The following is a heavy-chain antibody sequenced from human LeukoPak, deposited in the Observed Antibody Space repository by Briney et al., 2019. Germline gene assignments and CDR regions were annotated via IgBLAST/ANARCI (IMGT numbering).Heavy chain of an antibody. CDR3: ARTYCDSTTCYRFDY. J-gene: IGHJ4*02. CDR1: GESFSGYY. V-gene: IGHV4-34*01. Sequence: SETLSLTCAVYGESFSGYYWSWIRQPPGKGLEWIGEINHSGSTNYNPSLKSRVTISVDTTDNQFSLELRSVTAADAAVYYCARTYCDSTTCYRFDYWGQGTLVTVSS. CDR2: INHSGST. D-gene: IGHD2-2*01.